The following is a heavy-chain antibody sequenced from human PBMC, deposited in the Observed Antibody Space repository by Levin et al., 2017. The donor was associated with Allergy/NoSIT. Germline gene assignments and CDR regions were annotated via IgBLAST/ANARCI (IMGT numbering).Heavy chain of an antibody. V-gene: IGHV3-23*01. CDR1: GFTFSSYA. D-gene: IGHD3-3*01. J-gene: IGHJ4*02. CDR3: AKGSGSGYYKSPDYYFDY. CDR2: ISGSGGST. Sequence: PGGSLRLSCAASGFTFSSYAMSWVRQAPGKGLEWVSAISGSGGSTYYADSVKGRFTISRDNSKNTLYLQMNSLRAEDTAVYYCAKGSGSGYYKSPDYYFDYWGQGTLVTVSS.